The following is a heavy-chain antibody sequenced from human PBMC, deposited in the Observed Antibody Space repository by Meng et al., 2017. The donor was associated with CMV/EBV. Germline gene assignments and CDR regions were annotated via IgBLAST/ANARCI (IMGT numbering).Heavy chain of an antibody. J-gene: IGHJ3*02. CDR3: TRDRDLYYYDSSGYYGDAFDI. Sequence: GESLKISCAASGFTFSSYAMSWVRQAPGKGLEWVGFIRSKAYGGTTEYAASVKGRFTISRDDSKSIAYLQMNSLKTEDTAVYYCTRDRDLYYYDSSGYYGDAFDIWGQGTMVTVSS. V-gene: IGHV3-49*04. CDR1: GFTFSSYA. CDR2: IRSKAYGGTT. D-gene: IGHD3-22*01.